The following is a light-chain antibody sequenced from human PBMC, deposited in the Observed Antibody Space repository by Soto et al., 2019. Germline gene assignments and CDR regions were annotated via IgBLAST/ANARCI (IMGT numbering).Light chain of an antibody. V-gene: IGKV3-20*01. CDR3: QQYGRSPFT. Sequence: EIVLTQSPVTLSLSPGERATLSCRASQRITSNFLAWFQQKAGLAPRLLIYGASTRASGVPDRFSGGGSGTDFVRTISRLEPEALAVYYCQQYGRSPFTFGQANQLPSK. CDR2: GAS. CDR1: QRITSNF. J-gene: IGKJ2*01.